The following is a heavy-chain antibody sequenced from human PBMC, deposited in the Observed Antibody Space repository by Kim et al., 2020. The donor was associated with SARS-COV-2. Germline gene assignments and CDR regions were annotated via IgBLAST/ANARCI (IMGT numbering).Heavy chain of an antibody. CDR2: SSNGGST. V-gene: IGHV3-64D*06. CDR3: AVAGNY. Sequence: SSNGGSTYYTASVKGRFTISRDNSKNTLYLQMSSLRAEDTAVYYCAVAGNYWGQGTLVTVSS. J-gene: IGHJ4*02. D-gene: IGHD6-19*01.